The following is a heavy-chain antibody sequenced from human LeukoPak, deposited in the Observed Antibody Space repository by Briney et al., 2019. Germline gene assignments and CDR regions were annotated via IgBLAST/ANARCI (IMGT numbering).Heavy chain of an antibody. Sequence: PSETPSLTCTVSGGSISSGGYSWSWIRQPPGKGLEWIGYIYHSGSTYYNPSLKSRVTISVDRSKNQFSLRLSSVTAADTAVYYCARDRYGVFDLWGRGTLVTVSS. J-gene: IGHJ2*01. V-gene: IGHV4-30-2*01. CDR1: GGSISSGGYS. D-gene: IGHD4-17*01. CDR2: IYHSGST. CDR3: ARDRYGVFDL.